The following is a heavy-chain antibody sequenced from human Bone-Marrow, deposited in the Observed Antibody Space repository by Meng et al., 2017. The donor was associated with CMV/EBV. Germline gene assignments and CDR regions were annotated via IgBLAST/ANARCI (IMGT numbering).Heavy chain of an antibody. CDR2: ISAYNGNK. CDR1: GYTFTSCG. CDR3: VIIVRGVFS. D-gene: IGHD3-10*02. J-gene: IGHJ5*02. V-gene: IGHV1-18*01. Sequence: ASVKVSCKGSGYTFTSCGISWVRQAPGQGLEWMGWISAYNGNKNYAQKLQGRVTMTTDTSTSTAYMELRSLRDDDTALYYCVIIVRGVFSWGQGTLVTVSS.